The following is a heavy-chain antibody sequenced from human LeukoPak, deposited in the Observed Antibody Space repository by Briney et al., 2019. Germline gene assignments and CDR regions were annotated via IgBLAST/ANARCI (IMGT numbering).Heavy chain of an antibody. V-gene: IGHV3-21*01. Sequence: GGSLRLSCSASGFTFSTYSMSWVRQAPGKGLEWVSSISSSSTSTNYADSVKGRFTISRDNGKNSLYLQMNSLRAEDTTVYYCARSAPAAAGTGPMDVWGKGTTVTVSS. CDR2: ISSSSTST. CDR1: GFTFSTYS. CDR3: ARSAPAAAGTGPMDV. J-gene: IGHJ6*03. D-gene: IGHD6-13*01.